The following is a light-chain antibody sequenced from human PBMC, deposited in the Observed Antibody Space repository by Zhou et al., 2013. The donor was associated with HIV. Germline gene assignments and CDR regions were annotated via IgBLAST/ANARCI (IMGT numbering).Light chain of an antibody. CDR1: QSISVY. CDR3: QQSWRLPLT. CDR2: ETS. V-gene: IGKV1-39*01. Sequence: DIQMTQSPPSMSASIGERVTISCRSSQSISVYVNWYQLKPGRPPKLLIFETSILEGGVPPRFSGSGSGTDFTLAINSLHAEDFATYYCQQSWRLPLTFGGGTTV. J-gene: IGKJ4*01.